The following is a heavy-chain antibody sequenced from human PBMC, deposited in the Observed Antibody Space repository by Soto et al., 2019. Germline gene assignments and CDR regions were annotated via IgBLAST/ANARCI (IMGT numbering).Heavy chain of an antibody. CDR3: ARGGGRWPEVDQ. D-gene: IGHD1-26*01. CDR2: FFYSGSP. J-gene: IGHJ4*02. Sequence: SETLSLTCTVSGASITENHWSWIRQLPGKGLEWIGYFFYSGSPKYNPSLKSRVSIYVDTSKNQFSLKLSSVTAADTAVYYCARGGGRWPEVDQWGQGTLVTVSS. CDR1: GASITENH. V-gene: IGHV4-59*01.